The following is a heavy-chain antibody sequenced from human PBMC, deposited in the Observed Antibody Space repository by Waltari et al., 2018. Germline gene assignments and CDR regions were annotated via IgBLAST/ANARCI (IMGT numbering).Heavy chain of an antibody. CDR2: IYYSGST. CDR3: ATKRESSASGFDY. CDR1: GGSISSSSYY. Sequence: QLQLQESGPGLVKPSETLSFTCTVSGGSISSSSYYWGWIRQPPGKGLEWIGSIYYSGSTYYNPSLNGRVTISVDTSKNHFSLKLSSVTAADTAVYYCATKRESSASGFDYWGQGTLVTVSS. D-gene: IGHD6-19*01. J-gene: IGHJ4*02. V-gene: IGHV4-39*01.